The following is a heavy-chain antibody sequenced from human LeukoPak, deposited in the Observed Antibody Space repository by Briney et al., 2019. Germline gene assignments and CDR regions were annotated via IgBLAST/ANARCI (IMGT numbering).Heavy chain of an antibody. CDR1: GFTFSSYA. Sequence: GGSLRLSCAASGFTFSSYAMSWVRQAPGKGLEWVSTISGSGGSTYYADSVKGQFTISRDNSKNTLYLQINSLRAEDTAVCYCARRLYSSSWYYFDYWGQGTLVTVSS. D-gene: IGHD6-13*01. CDR3: ARRLYSSSWYYFDY. CDR2: ISGSGGST. V-gene: IGHV3-23*01. J-gene: IGHJ4*02.